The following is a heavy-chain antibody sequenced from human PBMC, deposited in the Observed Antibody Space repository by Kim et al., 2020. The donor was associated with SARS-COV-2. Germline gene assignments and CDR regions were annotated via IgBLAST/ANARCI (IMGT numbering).Heavy chain of an antibody. J-gene: IGHJ1*01. V-gene: IGHV3-21*01. D-gene: IGHD1-26*01. CDR2: IGTSGGEA. CDR3: LRGGSEY. Sequence: GGSLRFSCAASDFNFASHSMNWVRQTPEKGLEWVSSIGTSGGEAYYSDSVKCRFTVSRDNAKNSLSLQMNSLRVEDTATYYCLRGGSEY. CDR1: DFNFASHS.